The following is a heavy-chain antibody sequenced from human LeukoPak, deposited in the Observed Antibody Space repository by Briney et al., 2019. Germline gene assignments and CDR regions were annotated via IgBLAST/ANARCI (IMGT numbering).Heavy chain of an antibody. CDR2: ISSSSSYI. D-gene: IGHD6-19*01. CDR3: ARVAVAGTTVPQYFDY. V-gene: IGHV3-21*01. Sequence: GGSLRLSCAASGFTVSSNYMSWVRQAPGKGLEWVSSISSSSSYIYYADSVKGRFTISRDNAKNSLYLQMNSLRAEDTAVYYCARVAVAGTTVPQYFDYWGQGTLVTVSS. J-gene: IGHJ4*02. CDR1: GFTVSSNY.